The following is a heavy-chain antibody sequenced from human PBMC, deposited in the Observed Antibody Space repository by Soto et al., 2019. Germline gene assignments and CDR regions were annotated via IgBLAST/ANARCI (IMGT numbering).Heavy chain of an antibody. D-gene: IGHD3-10*01. J-gene: IGHJ5*02. Sequence: EVQLLESGGGLGQPGGSLRLSCATSGFTFKNYPLAWVRQSAGKGLQWVSSISGSGAERSYADSVKGRFTISRDDSQKTMYMQMSSLRVDDTATYYCAKCALIVGEGVYDCFDTWGQGSLVVVSS. CDR1: GFTFKNYP. CDR2: ISGSGAER. V-gene: IGHV3-23*01. CDR3: AKCALIVGEGVYDCFDT.